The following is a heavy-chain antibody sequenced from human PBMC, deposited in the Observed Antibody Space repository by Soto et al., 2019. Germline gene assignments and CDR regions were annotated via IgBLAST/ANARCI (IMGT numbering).Heavy chain of an antibody. Sequence: PSETLSLTCAVSGGSISSTNWWSWVRQPPGKGLEWIGEIYPGGSTNYNPSVKSRVTISVDKSKNQFYLKLSSVTAADTAKYFCAREGNLGRWLQPLDFWGQGTLVTVSS. V-gene: IGHV4-4*02. CDR3: AREGNLGRWLQPLDF. CDR1: GGSISSTNW. CDR2: IYPGGST. D-gene: IGHD5-12*01. J-gene: IGHJ4*02.